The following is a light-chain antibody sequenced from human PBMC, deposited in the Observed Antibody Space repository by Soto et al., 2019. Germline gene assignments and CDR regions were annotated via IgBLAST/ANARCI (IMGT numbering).Light chain of an antibody. Sequence: QAVVTQEPSLTVSPGGTVTLTCASSTGAVTSGHYPHWFQQKPGQVPTTLIYDTNIRHSWTPARFSGSLLGDKAALTLSDAQPDDEPEYYCVVIYVGVGEVFGPGTKLTVL. CDR1: TGAVTSGHY. CDR2: DTN. V-gene: IGLV7-46*01. CDR3: VVIYVGVGEV. J-gene: IGLJ1*01.